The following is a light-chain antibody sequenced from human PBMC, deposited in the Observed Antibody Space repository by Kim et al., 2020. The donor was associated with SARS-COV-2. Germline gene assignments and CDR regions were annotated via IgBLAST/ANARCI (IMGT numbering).Light chain of an antibody. CDR1: QSININ. CDR2: DAS. V-gene: IGKV3-15*01. Sequence: VSPGERATLPCRASQSININLAWYQQKPGQAPRLPIYDASTRATGIPGRFSGSGSGTEFTLTISSLQSEDFAFYHCQQYNHWSALSFGGGTKV. CDR3: QQYNHWSALS. J-gene: IGKJ4*01.